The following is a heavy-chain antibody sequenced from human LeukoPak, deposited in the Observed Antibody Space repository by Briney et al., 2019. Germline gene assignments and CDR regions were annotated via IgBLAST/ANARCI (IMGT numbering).Heavy chain of an antibody. D-gene: IGHD1-26*01. CDR3: ARSWAGMYYPFYYFDY. V-gene: IGHV4-34*01. CDR1: GDSFSGYY. J-gene: IGHJ4*02. Sequence: PSETLSLTCAVYGDSFSGYYWSWIRQPPGKGLEWIAEINHRGTTHYNLSLKSRVNISADTSKNQFSLHLDSVTAADTAVYYCARSWAGMYYPFYYFDYWGQGTLVSVSS. CDR2: INHRGTT.